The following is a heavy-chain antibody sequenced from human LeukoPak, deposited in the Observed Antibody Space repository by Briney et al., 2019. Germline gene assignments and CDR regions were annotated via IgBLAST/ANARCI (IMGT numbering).Heavy chain of an antibody. D-gene: IGHD6-13*01. CDR3: ARDFSSWYERPHTGFDY. CDR2: ITPIFDTA. J-gene: IGHJ4*02. Sequence: SVKVSCKASGGTFSRFTISWVRQAPGQGFEWMGGITPIFDTANFAQKFQGRVSITADESTSTAYMELSSLRSEDTAVYYCARDFSSWYERPHTGFDYWGQGTLVTVSS. CDR1: GGTFSRFT. V-gene: IGHV1-69*13.